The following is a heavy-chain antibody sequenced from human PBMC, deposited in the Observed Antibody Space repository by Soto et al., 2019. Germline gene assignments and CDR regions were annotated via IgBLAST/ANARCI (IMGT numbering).Heavy chain of an antibody. J-gene: IGHJ4*02. CDR1: GFTFTSSA. CDR3: AADRETYYYDSSGYYYRY. D-gene: IGHD3-22*01. V-gene: IGHV1-58*01. CDR2: IVVGSGNT. Sequence: GASVKVSCKASGFTFTSSAVQWVRQARGQRLEWIGWIVVGSGNTNYAQKFQERVTITRDMSTSTAYMELSSLRSEDTAVYYCAADRETYYYDSSGYYYRYWGQGTLVTVSS.